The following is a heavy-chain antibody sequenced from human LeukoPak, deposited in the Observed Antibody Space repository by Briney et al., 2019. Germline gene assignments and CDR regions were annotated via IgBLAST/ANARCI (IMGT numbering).Heavy chain of an antibody. J-gene: IGHJ4*02. V-gene: IGHV1-18*01. Sequence: ASVKVSCKASGYTFTSYGISRVRQAPGQGLEWMGWISAYNGNTNYAQKLQGRVTMTTDTSTSTAYMELRSLRSDDTAVYYCARDGRFYSSGWKPFDYWGQGTLVTVSS. CDR2: ISAYNGNT. D-gene: IGHD6-19*01. CDR3: ARDGRFYSSGWKPFDY. CDR1: GYTFTSYG.